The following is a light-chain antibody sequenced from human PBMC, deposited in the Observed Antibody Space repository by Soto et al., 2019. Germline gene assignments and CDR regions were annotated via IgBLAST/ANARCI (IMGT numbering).Light chain of an antibody. CDR3: HQCAQSPLT. V-gene: IGKV3-20*01. J-gene: IGKJ1*01. Sequence: EIVSTQSPATLSLSPGERATLSCRASHSVPKDFLAWYQQKPGQPPRLIIDDAVDRATGVPDRFIGSGSGTDSTLTISRLEPEDFAVYYCHQCAQSPLTFGQGTKVEIK. CDR1: HSVPKDF. CDR2: DAV.